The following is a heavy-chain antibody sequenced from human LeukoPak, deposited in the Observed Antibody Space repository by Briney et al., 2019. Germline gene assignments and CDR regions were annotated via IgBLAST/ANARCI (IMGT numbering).Heavy chain of an antibody. D-gene: IGHD2-2*01. CDR1: GGTFSSYA. J-gene: IGHJ5*02. CDR2: IIPIFGTA. Sequence: SVKVSCKASGGTFSSYAISWVRQAPGQGLEWMGGIIPIFGTANYAQKFQGRVTITADESTSTAYMALSSLRSEDTAVYYCARKYCSSTSCRGSWFDPWGQGTLVTVSS. V-gene: IGHV1-69*13. CDR3: ARKYCSSTSCRGSWFDP.